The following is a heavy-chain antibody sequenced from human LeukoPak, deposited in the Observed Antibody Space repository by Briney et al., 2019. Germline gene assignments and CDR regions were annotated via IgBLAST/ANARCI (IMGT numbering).Heavy chain of an antibody. CDR1: GFTSRTFT. V-gene: IGHV3-21*01. Sequence: GGSLRLSCEASGFTSRTFTMNWVRQAPGKGLELVSSISPNSDYIYYAASVKGRFTISRDNAKNSLYLQMNSLRAEDTAMYYCTRDPIYSDNSGYWNDYWGQGTLVTVSS. J-gene: IGHJ4*02. CDR2: ISPNSDYI. CDR3: TRDPIYSDNSGYWNDY. D-gene: IGHD3-22*01.